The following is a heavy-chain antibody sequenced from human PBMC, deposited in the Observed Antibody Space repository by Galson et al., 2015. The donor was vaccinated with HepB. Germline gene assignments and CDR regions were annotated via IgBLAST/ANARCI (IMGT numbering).Heavy chain of an antibody. V-gene: IGHV3-30-3*01. CDR2: ISYDGSNK. Sequence: SLRLSCAASGFTFSSYAMHWVRQAPGKGLEWVAVISYDGSNKYYADSVKGRFTISRDNSKNTLYLQMNSLRAEDTAVYYCAREWELDAFDIWGQGTMVTVSS. J-gene: IGHJ3*02. D-gene: IGHD1-26*01. CDR1: GFTFSSYA. CDR3: AREWELDAFDI.